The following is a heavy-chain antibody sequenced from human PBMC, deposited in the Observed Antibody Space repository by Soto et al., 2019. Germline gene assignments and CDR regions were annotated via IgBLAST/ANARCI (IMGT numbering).Heavy chain of an antibody. CDR2: INPNSGGT. V-gene: IGHV1-2*04. Sequence: GASVKVSCKASGYTFTSYGISWVRQAPGQGLEWMGWINPNSGGTNYAQKFQGWVTMTRDTSISTAYMELSRLRSDDTAVYYCAREAAIGYCSSTSCPRRLTFDYWGQGTLVTVSS. CDR3: AREAAIGYCSSTSCPRRLTFDY. J-gene: IGHJ4*02. D-gene: IGHD2-2*01. CDR1: GYTFTSYG.